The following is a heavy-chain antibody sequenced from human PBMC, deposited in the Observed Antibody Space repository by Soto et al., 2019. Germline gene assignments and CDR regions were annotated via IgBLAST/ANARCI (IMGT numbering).Heavy chain of an antibody. D-gene: IGHD3-3*01. V-gene: IGHV4-4*07. Sequence: PSETPSLTCTVSGGAISTYYWTWIRQTAGKGLEWIGRIYSSGSTKYNPALQSRVTMSLDTSNNQFFLRLTSVTAADTAVYYCARGQRFSDWFDPWGQGTCVTGS. J-gene: IGHJ5*02. CDR3: ARGQRFSDWFDP. CDR2: IYSSGST. CDR1: GGAISTYY.